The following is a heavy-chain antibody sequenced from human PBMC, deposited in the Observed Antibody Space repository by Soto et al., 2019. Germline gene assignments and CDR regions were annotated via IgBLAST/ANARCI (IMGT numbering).Heavy chain of an antibody. CDR1: GGSISSYY. CDR2: IYYSGST. V-gene: IGHV4-59*12. CDR3: ARVDWLQQLVLGGYGMDV. J-gene: IGHJ6*02. Sequence: PSETLSLTCTVSGGSISSYYWSWIRQPPGKGLEWIGYIYYSGSTNYNPSLKSRVTISVDTSKNQFSLKQSSVTAADTAVYYCARVDWLQQLVLGGYGMDVWGQGTTVTVSS. D-gene: IGHD6-13*01.